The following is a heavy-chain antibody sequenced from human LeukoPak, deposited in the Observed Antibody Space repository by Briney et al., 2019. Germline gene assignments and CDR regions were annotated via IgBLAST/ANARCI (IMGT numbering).Heavy chain of an antibody. D-gene: IGHD1-1*01. Sequence: SQTLSLTCAISGDSVLSNSAAWHWIRQSPSRGLEWLGRTFYRSKRYSDYAVSVRSRITINPDTSKNQFSLQLNSVTPEDSVVYYCSRSRDLNAPWAFDLWGQGTMVTVSS. CDR3: SRSRDLNAPWAFDL. J-gene: IGHJ3*01. CDR1: GDSVLSNSAA. CDR2: TFYRSKRYS. V-gene: IGHV6-1*01.